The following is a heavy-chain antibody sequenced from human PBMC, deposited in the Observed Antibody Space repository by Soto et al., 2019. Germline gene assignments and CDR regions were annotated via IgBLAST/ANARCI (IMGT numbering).Heavy chain of an antibody. CDR1: GYTFTTYG. CDR3: ARDFYCSRGSRGRCSDCCDP. J-gene: IGHJ5*02. V-gene: IGHV1-18*01. D-gene: IGHD2-15*01. Sequence: QVHLVQSGVEVNKPGASVKVSCKASGYTFTTYGISWVRQAPGQGLEWMGWIGAYDGHTNYAQKFQGRVTMTIDTSTSTAHMELMSLRSDDTALYYCARDFYCSRGSRGRCSDCCDPWGQGTLVIVSS. CDR2: IGAYDGHT.